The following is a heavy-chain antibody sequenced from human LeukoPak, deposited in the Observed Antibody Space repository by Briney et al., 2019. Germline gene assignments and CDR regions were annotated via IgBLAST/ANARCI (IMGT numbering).Heavy chain of an antibody. CDR2: IYYSGST. V-gene: IGHV4-59*01. Sequence: SETLSLTCTVSGGSISSYYWSWIRQPPGKGLEWIGYIYYSGSTNYNPSLKSRVTISVDTSKNQFSLKLSSVTAADTAVYYCARDGGIAAAAPDAFDIWGQGTMVIVSS. J-gene: IGHJ3*02. CDR1: GGSISSYY. D-gene: IGHD6-13*01. CDR3: ARDGGIAAAAPDAFDI.